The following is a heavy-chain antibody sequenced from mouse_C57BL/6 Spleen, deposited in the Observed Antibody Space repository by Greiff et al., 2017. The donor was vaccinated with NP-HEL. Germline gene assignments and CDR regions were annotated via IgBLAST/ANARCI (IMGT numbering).Heavy chain of an antibody. CDR3: ARSGSSSEAWFAY. V-gene: IGHV2-2*01. CDR1: GFSLTSYG. J-gene: IGHJ3*01. CDR2: IWSGGST. Sequence: VQGVESGPGLVQPSQSLSITCTVSGFSLTSYGVHWVRQSPGKGLEWLGVIWSGGSTDYNAAFISRLSISKDNSKSQVFFKMNSLQADDTAIYYCARSGSSSEAWFAYWGQGTLVTVSA. D-gene: IGHD1-1*01.